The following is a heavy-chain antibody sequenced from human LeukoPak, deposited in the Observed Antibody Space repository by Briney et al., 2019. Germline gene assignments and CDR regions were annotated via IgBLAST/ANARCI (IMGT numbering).Heavy chain of an antibody. CDR2: IYYRGST. J-gene: IGHJ4*02. CDR3: ARLSTPGSSWFGGNFDY. CDR1: GGSISSSNYY. Sequence: SETLSLTRTVSGGSISSSNYYWGWIRQPPGKGLEWIGNIYYRGSTYFNPSLKSRVTMSVDTSKIQFSLRLSSVTAADTARYFCARLSTPGSSWFGGNFDYWGQGTLVTVSS. D-gene: IGHD6-13*01. V-gene: IGHV4-39*01.